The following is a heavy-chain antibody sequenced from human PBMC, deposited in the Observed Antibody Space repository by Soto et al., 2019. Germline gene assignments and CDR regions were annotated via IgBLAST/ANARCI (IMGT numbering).Heavy chain of an antibody. CDR1: GFAVSANY. V-gene: IGHV3-66*01. Sequence: EAHLVGSGGGLVQPGGSLRLSCAAPGFAVSANYLSWVRQAPGKGLEWVSLIYSGGDTDYADSVRGRFTISRDNSKNTLYLQMNSLKAEDTAVYYCATRMTTAPYWGQGALVNVSS. D-gene: IGHD4-17*01. CDR3: ATRMTTAPY. CDR2: IYSGGDT. J-gene: IGHJ4*02.